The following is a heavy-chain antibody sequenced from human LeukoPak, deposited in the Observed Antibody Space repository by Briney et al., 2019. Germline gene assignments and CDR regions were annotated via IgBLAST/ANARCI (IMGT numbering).Heavy chain of an antibody. CDR2: IRYDGSNK. D-gene: IGHD6-19*01. CDR1: GFTFDDYA. J-gene: IGHJ4*02. Sequence: GGSLRLSCAASGFTFDDYAMHWVRQAPGKGLEWVAFIRYDGSNKYYADSVKGRFTISRDNSKNTLYLQMNSLRAEDTAVYYCAKDQSIYGEGWYPSDLDYWGQGTLVTVSS. V-gene: IGHV3-30*02. CDR3: AKDQSIYGEGWYPSDLDY.